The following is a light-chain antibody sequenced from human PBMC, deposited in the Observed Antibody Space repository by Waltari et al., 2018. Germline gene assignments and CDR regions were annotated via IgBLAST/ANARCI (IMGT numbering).Light chain of an antibody. V-gene: IGKV4-1*01. Sequence: DIVMTQSPDSLAVSLGERATINCQSRQSVLSSSDNKNYLAWLQPKPGQPPKLLIYWAWTREAGVPVRLSGSGSGTDSTLTISSLQVEDVALYYCHQYYSAPITFGQGTRLEIK. CDR3: HQYYSAPIT. J-gene: IGKJ5*01. CDR1: QSVLSSSDNKNY. CDR2: WAW.